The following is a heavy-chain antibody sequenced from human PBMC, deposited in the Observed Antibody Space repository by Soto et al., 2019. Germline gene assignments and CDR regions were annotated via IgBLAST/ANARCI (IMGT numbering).Heavy chain of an antibody. CDR3: HGYGY. Sequence: EVQXVESXXGLIXPGXSLRLSCVVSGFTVSSSNYMSWVRQAPGKGLEWVSVIYTGGTTYYADSVKGRFTISRDNSKNTLYLQMNSLRAEDTAVYYCHGYGYWGQGTLVTVSS. V-gene: IGHV3-53*01. CDR2: IYTGGTT. D-gene: IGHD5-12*01. CDR1: GFTVSSSNY. J-gene: IGHJ4*02.